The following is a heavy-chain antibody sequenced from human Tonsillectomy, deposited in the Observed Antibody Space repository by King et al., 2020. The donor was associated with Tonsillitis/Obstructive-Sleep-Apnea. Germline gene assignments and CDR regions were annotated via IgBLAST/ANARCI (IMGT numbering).Heavy chain of an antibody. CDR3: AREGAYSSTNYFDY. CDR2: IYYSGST. D-gene: IGHD6-13*01. J-gene: IGHJ4*02. CDR1: GGSISSNPYY. V-gene: IGHV4-39*02. Sequence: QLQESGPGLVRPSETLALTCTVSGGSISSNPYYWGWIRQPPGKGLEWIGSIYYSGSTYYTPSLKSRVTISVDTSKNQFSLKLSSVTAADTAVYYCAREGAYSSTNYFDYWGQGTLITVSS.